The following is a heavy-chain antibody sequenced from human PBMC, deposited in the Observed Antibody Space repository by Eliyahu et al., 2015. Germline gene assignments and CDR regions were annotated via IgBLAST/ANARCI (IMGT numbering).Heavy chain of an antibody. CDR3: VRGYCSGSSCYSFFYYGMDV. Sequence: EVQLVESGGGVVRPGGSLXLXCXASGXPFXXHGMCWVRPVPGKGLEWISGINWNGGRTGYADSVKGRFTISRDNAKNSLYLQMSSLRAEDTALYYCVRGYCSGSSCYSFFYYGMDVWGQGTTVSVSS. J-gene: IGHJ6*02. D-gene: IGHD2-15*01. CDR1: GXPFXXHG. CDR2: INWNGGRT. V-gene: IGHV3-20*04.